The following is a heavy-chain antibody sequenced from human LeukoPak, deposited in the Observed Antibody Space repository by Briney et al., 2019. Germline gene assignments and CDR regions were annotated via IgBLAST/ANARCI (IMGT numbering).Heavy chain of an antibody. V-gene: IGHV7-4-1*02. D-gene: IGHD3-22*01. CDR2: INTNTGNP. CDR1: GYTFTSYA. CDR3: ARAAPSMIVVVIGAFDI. J-gene: IGHJ3*02. Sequence: ASVKVSCKASGYTFTSYAMNWVRQAPRQGLEWMGWINTNTGNPTYAQGFTGRFVFSLDTSVSTAYLQISSLKAEDTAVYYCARAAPSMIVVVIGAFDIWGQGTMVTVSS.